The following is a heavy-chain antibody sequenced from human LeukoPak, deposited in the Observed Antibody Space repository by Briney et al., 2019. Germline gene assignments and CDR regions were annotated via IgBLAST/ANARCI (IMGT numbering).Heavy chain of an antibody. V-gene: IGHV3-30*18. CDR2: ISYDGSNK. CDR1: GFTFSSYG. D-gene: IGHD6-13*01. J-gene: IGHJ4*02. CDR3: AKLPIAAADSFDY. Sequence: GGSLRLSCAASGFTFSSYGMHWVRQVPGKGLEWSAVISYDGSNKYDADSVKGRFTISRDNYKNTLYLQMNSLRAEDTAVYCCAKLPIAAADSFDYWGKGTLVTVSS.